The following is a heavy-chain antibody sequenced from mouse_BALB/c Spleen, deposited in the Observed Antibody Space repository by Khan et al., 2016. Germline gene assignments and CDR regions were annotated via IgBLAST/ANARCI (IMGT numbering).Heavy chain of an antibody. CDR1: GYSITSDYA. V-gene: IGHV3-2*02. J-gene: IGHJ2*01. CDR2: ISYSGST. D-gene: IGHD2-1*01. CDR3: APDGNYGYVDC. Sequence: EVQLQESGPGLVKPSQSLSLTCTVTGYSITSDYAWNWIRQFPGNKLEWMGYISYSGSTSYNPSLKSRISITRDTSKNQFFLQLNSVTTEDTATYSCAPDGNYGYVDCWARGTALTVSS.